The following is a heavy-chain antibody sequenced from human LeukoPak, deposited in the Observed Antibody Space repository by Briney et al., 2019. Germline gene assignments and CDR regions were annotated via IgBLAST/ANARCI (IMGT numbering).Heavy chain of an antibody. D-gene: IGHD3-22*01. CDR2: IYYSGST. Sequence: SETLSLTCTVSGGFISSYYWSWIRQPPGKGLEWIGYIYYSGSTNYNPSLKSRVTISVDTSKNQFSLKLSSVTAADTAVYYCARQIRDYYDSSGHTYYFDYWGQGTLVTVSS. J-gene: IGHJ4*02. CDR1: GGFISSYY. CDR3: ARQIRDYYDSSGHTYYFDY. V-gene: IGHV4-59*08.